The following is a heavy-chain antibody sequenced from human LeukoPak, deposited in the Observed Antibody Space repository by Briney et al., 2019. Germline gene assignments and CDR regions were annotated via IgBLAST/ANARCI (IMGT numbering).Heavy chain of an antibody. D-gene: IGHD7-27*01. CDR2: IYTSGST. J-gene: IGHJ4*02. V-gene: IGHV4-61*02. CDR3: ARSAALTGDQNYFDY. CDR1: GGSINSGSYY. Sequence: SQTLSLTCTVSGGSINSGSYYWSWIRQPAGKGLEWIGRIYTSGSTNYNPSLKSRVTISVDTSKNQFSLKLSSVTAADTAVYYCARSAALTGDQNYFDYWGQGTLVTVSS.